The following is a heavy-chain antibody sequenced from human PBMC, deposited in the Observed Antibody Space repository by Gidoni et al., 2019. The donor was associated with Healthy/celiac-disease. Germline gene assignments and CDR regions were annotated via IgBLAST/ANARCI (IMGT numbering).Heavy chain of an antibody. D-gene: IGHD6-19*01. CDR3: TSRIAVAGSFDY. CDR2: IRSKANSYAT. V-gene: IGHV3-73*01. CDR1: GFTFRGSA. J-gene: IGHJ4*02. Sequence: EVQLVESGGGLVQPGGSLKLSCAASGFTFRGSAMHWVRQASGKGLEWVGRIRSKANSYATAYAASVKGRFTISRDDSKNTAYLQMNSLKTEDTAVYYCTSRIAVAGSFDYWGQGTLVTVSS.